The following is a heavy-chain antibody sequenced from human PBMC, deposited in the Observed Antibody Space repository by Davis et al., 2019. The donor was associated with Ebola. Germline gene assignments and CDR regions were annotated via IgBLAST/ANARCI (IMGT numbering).Heavy chain of an antibody. CDR2: IVVGSGNT. Sequence: ASVKVSCKASGYTFTSYGISWVRQAPGQGLEWIGWIVVGSGNTNYAQKFQERVTITRDTSTSTAYMELRSLRSDDTAVYYCAREAGVVVIAIPGYYYYYGMDVWGQGTTVTVSS. J-gene: IGHJ6*02. V-gene: IGHV1-18*01. CDR1: GYTFTSYG. CDR3: AREAGVVVIAIPGYYYYYGMDV. D-gene: IGHD2-21*01.